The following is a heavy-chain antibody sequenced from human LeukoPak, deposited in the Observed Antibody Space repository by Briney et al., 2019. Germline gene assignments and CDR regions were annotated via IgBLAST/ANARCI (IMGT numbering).Heavy chain of an antibody. CDR2: IYPGDSDT. Sequence: HGESLKISCKGSGYSFTSYWIGWVRQMPGKGLEWMGIIYPGDSDTRYSPSFQGQVTISADKSIGTAYLQWSSLKASDTAMYYCARMRDSSGYYYSYFDYWGQGTLVTVSS. D-gene: IGHD3-22*01. CDR3: ARMRDSSGYYYSYFDY. V-gene: IGHV5-51*01. CDR1: GYSFTSYW. J-gene: IGHJ4*02.